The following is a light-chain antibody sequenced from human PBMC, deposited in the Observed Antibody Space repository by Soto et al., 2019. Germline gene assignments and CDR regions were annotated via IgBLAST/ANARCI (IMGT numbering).Light chain of an antibody. CDR2: KST. CDR3: ASWDDSLGGRVL. J-gene: IGLJ2*01. Sequence: QPVLTQPPSASGTPGQRVTISCSGSSSNIGTNYVYWYQQLPGTAPKLLIYKSTQRPSGVPDRFSGSKSGTSASLAISGLRSEDEADYYCASWDDSLGGRVLFGGGTKVTVL. V-gene: IGLV1-47*01. CDR1: SSNIGTNY.